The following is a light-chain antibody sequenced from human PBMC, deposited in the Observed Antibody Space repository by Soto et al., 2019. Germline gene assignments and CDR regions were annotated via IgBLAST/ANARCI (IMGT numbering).Light chain of an antibody. J-gene: IGLJ2*01. Sequence: QSVLTQPASVSGSPGQSITISCTGTSRDVGGYVSWYQQHPGKAPKLMIYEVSNRPSGVSNRFSGSKSGNTASLTISGLQAEDEADYYCRSYTSSNTVLFGGGTKLTVL. V-gene: IGLV2-14*01. CDR1: SRDVGGY. CDR3: RSYTSSNTVL. CDR2: EVS.